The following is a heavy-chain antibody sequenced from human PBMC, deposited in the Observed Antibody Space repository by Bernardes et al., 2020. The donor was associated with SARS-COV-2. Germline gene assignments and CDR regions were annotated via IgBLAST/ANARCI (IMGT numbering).Heavy chain of an antibody. CDR3: VRGPSDGHGRFEY. Sequence: GGSLRLSCAASGFTFSSYWMHWVSQGPGKGLVWVSRINGDGRTLTYADSVKGRFTISRDNAKNTLYLQMNSLTVEDMAVYYCVRGPSDGHGRFEYWGQGILVTVSS. V-gene: IGHV3-74*01. CDR1: GFTFSSYW. J-gene: IGHJ4*02. CDR2: INGDGRTL.